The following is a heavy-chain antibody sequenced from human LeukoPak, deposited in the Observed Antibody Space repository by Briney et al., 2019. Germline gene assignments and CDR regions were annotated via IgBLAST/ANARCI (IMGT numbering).Heavy chain of an antibody. V-gene: IGHV1-69*13. CDR3: ARDFHGPNSSSSDY. Sequence: SVKVSCKASGGTFSSYAISWVRQAPGQGLEWMGGIIPIFGTANYAQKFQGRVTITADESTSTAYMELSSLRSEDTAVYYCARDFHGPNSSSSDYWGQGTLVTVSS. CDR1: GGTFSSYA. D-gene: IGHD6-6*01. CDR2: IIPIFGTA. J-gene: IGHJ4*02.